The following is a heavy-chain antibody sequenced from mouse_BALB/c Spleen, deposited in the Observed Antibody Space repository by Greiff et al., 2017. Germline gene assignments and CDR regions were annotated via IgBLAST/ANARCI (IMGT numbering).Heavy chain of an antibody. CDR2: INPSTGYT. CDR3: ANIYYDYSFAY. J-gene: IGHJ3*01. D-gene: IGHD2-4*01. V-gene: IGHV1-7*01. CDR1: GYTFTSYW. Sequence: QVQLQQSGAELAKPGASVKMSCKASGYTFTSYWMHWVKQRPGQGLEWIGYINPSTGYTEYNQKFKDKATLTPDKSSSTAYMQLSSLTSEDSAVYYCANIYYDYSFAYWGQGTLVTVSA.